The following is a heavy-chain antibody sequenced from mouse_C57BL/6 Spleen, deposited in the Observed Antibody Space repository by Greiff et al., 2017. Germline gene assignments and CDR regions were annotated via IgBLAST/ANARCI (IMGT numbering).Heavy chain of an antibody. CDR1: GFSLTSYG. CDR2: IWSGGST. D-gene: IGHD2-3*01. Sequence: VNLVESGPGLVQPSQSLSITCTVSGFSLTSYGVHWVRQSPGKGLEWLGVIWSGGSTDYNAAFISRLSISKDNSKSQVFFKMNSLQADDTAIYYCASIYDGYPYAMDYWGQGTSVTVSS. V-gene: IGHV2-2*01. J-gene: IGHJ4*01. CDR3: ASIYDGYPYAMDY.